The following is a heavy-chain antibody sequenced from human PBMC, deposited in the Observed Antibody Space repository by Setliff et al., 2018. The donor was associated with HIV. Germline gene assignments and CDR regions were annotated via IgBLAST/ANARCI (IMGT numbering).Heavy chain of an antibody. CDR1: GFSFTSHA. CDR2: ISGSGGDK. CDR3: GKDFNWESGC. J-gene: IGHJ4*02. D-gene: IGHD1-1*01. Sequence: PGGSLRLSCTASGFSFTSHAMNWVRQAPGKGLEWVASISGSGGDKYDADSVKGRFTISRDNSKNTLYLQLNSLRAEDTAMYYCGKDFNWESGCWGQGTPVTVSS. V-gene: IGHV3-23*01.